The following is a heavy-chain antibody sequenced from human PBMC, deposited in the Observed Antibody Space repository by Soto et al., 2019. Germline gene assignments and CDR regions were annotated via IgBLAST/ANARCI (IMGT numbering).Heavy chain of an antibody. D-gene: IGHD3-9*01. Sequence: GGSLRLSCAASGITFSGSEMHWVRRASGKGLEWVGRIRSKANSYATAYAASVKGRFTISRDDSKNTAYLQMNSLKTEDTAVYYCTRSQYYDILTGFYYYYGMDVWGQGTTVTVSS. CDR3: TRSQYYDILTGFYYYYGMDV. V-gene: IGHV3-73*01. J-gene: IGHJ6*02. CDR1: GITFSGSE. CDR2: IRSKANSYAT.